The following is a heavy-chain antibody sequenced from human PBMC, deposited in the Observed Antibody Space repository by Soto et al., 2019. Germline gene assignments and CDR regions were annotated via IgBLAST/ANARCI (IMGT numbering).Heavy chain of an antibody. J-gene: IGHJ4*02. CDR1: RFTFSNYA. D-gene: IGHD3-3*01. Sequence: GGSLRLSCAASRFTFSNYAMNWVRQAPGKGLEWVSGISDSGSRTYYADSVKGRFTISRDNSNHMLYVQMNSLRAEDTAVYYCTTVYVVRFLESMIKDYWGKGTLVTVS. V-gene: IGHV3-23*01. CDR3: TTVYVVRFLESMIKDY. CDR2: ISDSGSRT.